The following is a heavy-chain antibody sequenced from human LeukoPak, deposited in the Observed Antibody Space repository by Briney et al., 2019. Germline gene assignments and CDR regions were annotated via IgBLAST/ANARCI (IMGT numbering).Heavy chain of an antibody. CDR2: ISAYNGNT. Sequence: ASVKVSCKASGYTFTGYYMHWVRQAPGQGLEWMGWISAYNGNTNYAQKLQGRVTMTTDTSTSTAYMELRSLRSDDTAVYYCARSRLIGVAVARFPPDYWGQGTLVTVSS. CDR1: GYTFTGYY. CDR3: ARSRLIGVAVARFPPDY. D-gene: IGHD6-19*01. J-gene: IGHJ4*02. V-gene: IGHV1-18*04.